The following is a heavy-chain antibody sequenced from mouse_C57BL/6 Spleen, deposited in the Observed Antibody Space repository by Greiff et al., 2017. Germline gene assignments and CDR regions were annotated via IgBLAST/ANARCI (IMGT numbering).Heavy chain of an antibody. J-gene: IGHJ3*01. D-gene: IGHD2-3*01. CDR3: ARSNAGYYPSGFAY. Sequence: QVQLQQPGTELVKPGASVKLSCKASGYTFTSYWMHWVKLRPGQGLEWIGNINPSNGGTNSNEKFKSKATLTADKPYSKAYMQLSSLTSEDSAVYYGARSNAGYYPSGFAYWGQGTLVTVSA. V-gene: IGHV1-53*01. CDR2: INPSNGGT. CDR1: GYTFTSYW.